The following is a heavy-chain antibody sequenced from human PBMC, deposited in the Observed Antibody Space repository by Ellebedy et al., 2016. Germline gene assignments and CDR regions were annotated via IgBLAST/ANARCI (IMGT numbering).Heavy chain of an antibody. Sequence: ASVKVSCKASGYTFTSNAISWVRQAPGQGLEWMGRIIPILGIANYAQKFQGRVTITADKSTSTAYMELSSLRSDDTAVYYCARLPSYSSSRARIYWYFDLWGRGTLVTVSS. CDR3: ARLPSYSSSRARIYWYFDL. V-gene: IGHV1-69*04. CDR1: GYTFTSNA. J-gene: IGHJ2*01. CDR2: IIPILGIA. D-gene: IGHD6-13*01.